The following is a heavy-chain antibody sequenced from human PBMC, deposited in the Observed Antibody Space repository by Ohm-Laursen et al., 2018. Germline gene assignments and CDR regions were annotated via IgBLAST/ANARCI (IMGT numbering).Heavy chain of an antibody. D-gene: IGHD2-21*01. CDR3: ARRDLWNAFDI. Sequence: SDTLSLTCTVSGGSISSGGYYWSWIRQHPGKGLEWIGYIYYSGSTYYNPSLKSRVTISVDTSKNQFSLKLSSVTAADTAVYYCARRDLWNAFDIWGQGTMVTVSS. V-gene: IGHV4-31*03. CDR1: GGSISSGGYY. CDR2: IYYSGST. J-gene: IGHJ3*02.